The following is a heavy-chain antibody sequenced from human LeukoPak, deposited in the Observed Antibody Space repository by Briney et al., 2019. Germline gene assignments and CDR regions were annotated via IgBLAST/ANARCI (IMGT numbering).Heavy chain of an antibody. J-gene: IGHJ4*02. V-gene: IGHV4-39*07. CDR1: GGPISSSSYY. CDR3: ARDQRFGEYGIDY. CDR2: IYYSGST. Sequence: SETLSLTCTVSGGPISSSSYYWGWIRQPPGKGLELIGNIYYSGSTYYNPSLKSRVTISVDTSKNQFSLKLSSVTAADTAVYYCARDQRFGEYGIDYWGQGTLVTVSS. D-gene: IGHD3-10*01.